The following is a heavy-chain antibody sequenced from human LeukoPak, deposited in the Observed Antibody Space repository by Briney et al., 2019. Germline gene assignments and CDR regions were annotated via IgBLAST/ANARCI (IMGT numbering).Heavy chain of an antibody. CDR3: ARRRGGFGEGEFPY. V-gene: IGHV4-4*09. Sequence: GSLRLSCAASGFTFSSYSMNWVRQAPGKGLEWIGYIYASGSTNYNPSLKSRVTMSVHTSKTQFSLKLTSVTAADTAVYYCARRRGGFGEGEFPYWGQGILVTVSA. J-gene: IGHJ4*02. D-gene: IGHD3-10*01. CDR1: GFTFSSYS. CDR2: IYASGST.